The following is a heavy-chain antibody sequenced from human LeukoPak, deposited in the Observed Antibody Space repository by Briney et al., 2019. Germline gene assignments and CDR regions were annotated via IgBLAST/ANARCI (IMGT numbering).Heavy chain of an antibody. Sequence: GGSLRLSCAASGFTFSSYAMNWVRQAPGKGLEWVSFISGSGDTTYYADSVKGRFTISRDSSKNTLYLQMNSLRAEDTAVYYCAKSRGESRGASNYRGQGTLVTVSS. CDR2: ISGSGDTT. CDR1: GFTFSSYA. D-gene: IGHD1-26*01. CDR3: AKSRGESRGASNY. J-gene: IGHJ4*02. V-gene: IGHV3-23*01.